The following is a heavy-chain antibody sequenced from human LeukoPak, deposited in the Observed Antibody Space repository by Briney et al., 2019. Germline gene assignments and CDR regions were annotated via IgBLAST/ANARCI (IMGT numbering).Heavy chain of an antibody. D-gene: IGHD2-2*01. CDR2: ISSSSSYI. CDR1: GITFSTSG. V-gene: IGHV3-21*01. J-gene: IGHJ4*02. CDR3: ARDIGREDIVVVPAAIY. Sequence: GGSLRLSCAASGITFSTSGMHWVRQAPGKGLEWVSSISSSSSYIYYADSVKGRFTISRDNAKNSLYLQMNSLRAEDTAVYYCARDIGREDIVVVPAAIYWGQGTLVTVSS.